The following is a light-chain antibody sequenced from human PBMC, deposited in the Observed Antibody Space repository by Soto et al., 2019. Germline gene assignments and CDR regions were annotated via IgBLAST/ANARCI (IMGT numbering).Light chain of an antibody. CDR1: QRISTW. V-gene: IGKV1-5*03. CDR3: QQYTTYSGT. J-gene: IGKJ3*01. CDR2: RAS. Sequence: DIQMTQSPSTLSASVGDRVTITCRASQRISTWLAWYQQKPGTAPKLLIYRASNLESGVPSRFSGSGSGTEFTLTISSLQPDDFATYYCQQYTTYSGTFGPGTKVDIK.